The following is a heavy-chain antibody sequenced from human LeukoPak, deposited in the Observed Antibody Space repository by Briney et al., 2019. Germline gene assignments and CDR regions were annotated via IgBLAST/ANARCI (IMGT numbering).Heavy chain of an antibody. CDR2: INPNSGGT. V-gene: IGHV1-2*02. CDR1: GGTFSSYA. Sequence: GASVKVSCKASGGTFSSYAISWVRQAPGQGLEWMGWINPNSGGTNYAQKFQGRVTMTRDTSISTAYMELSRLRSDDTAVYYCAAMGRQGYWGQGTLVTVSS. J-gene: IGHJ4*02. D-gene: IGHD5-24*01. CDR3: AAMGRQGY.